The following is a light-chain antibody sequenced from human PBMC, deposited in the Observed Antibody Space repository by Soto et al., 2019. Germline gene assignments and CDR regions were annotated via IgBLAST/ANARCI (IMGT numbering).Light chain of an antibody. Sequence: DRVTITFRASQSISSWLAWYQHKPGKAPKFLIYDASTLESGVPPRFSGSGSGTDFTLTISSLQPEDFATYYCLQDYNYPRTFGQGTKVDIK. CDR3: LQDYNYPRT. J-gene: IGKJ1*01. V-gene: IGKV1-5*01. CDR1: QSISSW. CDR2: DAS.